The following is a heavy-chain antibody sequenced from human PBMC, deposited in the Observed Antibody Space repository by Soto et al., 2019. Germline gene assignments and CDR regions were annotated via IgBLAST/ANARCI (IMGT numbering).Heavy chain of an antibody. CDR2: IYPGDSDT. CDR1: GYSFTSYW. V-gene: IGHV5-51*01. Sequence: PGEALKISCKGSGYSFTSYWIGWVRQMPGKGLEWMGIIYPGDSDTRYSPSFQGRVTISADKSISTAYLQWSSLKASDTAMYYCARTSPYGSGSYIINGMDVWGQGTTVTVSS. CDR3: ARTSPYGSGSYIINGMDV. J-gene: IGHJ6*02. D-gene: IGHD3-10*01.